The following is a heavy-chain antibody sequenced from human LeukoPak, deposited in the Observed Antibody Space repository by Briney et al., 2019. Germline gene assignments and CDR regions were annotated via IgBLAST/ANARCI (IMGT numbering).Heavy chain of an antibody. D-gene: IGHD1-26*01. V-gene: IGHV4-38-2*02. CDR1: GYSITSGYY. CDR3: ATRTYSGSYYVTFDY. CDR2: SYHTGST. J-gene: IGHJ4*02. Sequence: SETLSLTCTVSGYSITSGYYWGWIRQTPGKGLEWIGSSYHTGSTLYNPSLKSRVTISVDPSKNQFSLKLSSVIVADTAVYYCATRTYSGSYYVTFDYWGQGTLVTVSS.